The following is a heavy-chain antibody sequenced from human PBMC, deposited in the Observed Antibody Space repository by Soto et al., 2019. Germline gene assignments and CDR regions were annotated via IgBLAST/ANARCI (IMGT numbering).Heavy chain of an antibody. D-gene: IGHD2-2*01. J-gene: IGHJ6*02. Sequence: PGGSLRLSCAASGFTFSSYGRHWVRQAPGKGLEWVAVIWYDGSNKYYADSVKGRFTISRDNSKNTLYLQMNSLRAEDTAVYYCARDLRRYCISTSCPYYYGMDVWGQGTTVTVSS. CDR1: GFTFSSYG. V-gene: IGHV3-33*08. CDR2: IWYDGSNK. CDR3: ARDLRRYCISTSCPYYYGMDV.